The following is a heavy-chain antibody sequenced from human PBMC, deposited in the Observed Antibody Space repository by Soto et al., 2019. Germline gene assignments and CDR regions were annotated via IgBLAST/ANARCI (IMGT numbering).Heavy chain of an antibody. Sequence: ASVKVSCKASGCTFTSYYMHWVRQAPGQGLEWMGIINPSGGSTSYAQKFQGRVTMTRDTSTSTVYMELSSLRSEDTAVYYCARRSIAVAGYFDYWGQGTLVTAPQ. CDR2: INPSGGST. CDR3: ARRSIAVAGYFDY. CDR1: GCTFTSYY. V-gene: IGHV1-46*01. J-gene: IGHJ4*02. D-gene: IGHD6-19*01.